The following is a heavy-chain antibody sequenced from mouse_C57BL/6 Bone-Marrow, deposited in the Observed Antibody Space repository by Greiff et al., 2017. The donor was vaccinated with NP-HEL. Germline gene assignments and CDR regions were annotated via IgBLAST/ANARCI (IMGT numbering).Heavy chain of an antibody. CDR1: GFTFSNYW. Sequence: EVQLQESGGGLVQPGGSMKLSCVASGFTFSNYWMNWVRQSPEKGLEWVAQVRLKSDNYATHYAESVKGRFTISRDDSKSSVYLQMNNLRAEDTVIYYCTVGYYGSSYVVDYWGQGTTFTVSS. CDR2: VRLKSDNYAT. V-gene: IGHV6-3*01. CDR3: TVGYYGSSYVVDY. D-gene: IGHD1-1*01. J-gene: IGHJ2*01.